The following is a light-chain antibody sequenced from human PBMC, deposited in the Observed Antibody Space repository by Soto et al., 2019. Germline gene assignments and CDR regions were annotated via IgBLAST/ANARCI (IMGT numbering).Light chain of an antibody. V-gene: IGKV3-20*01. CDR3: QQFGSSSWT. CDR1: QSVSSSY. Sequence: ESVLTQSPGTLSLSPGEKATLSCRASQSVSSSYLAWYQQKPVQAPRLLIYGASSRAPGIPDRFSGSGSGTDFTLTVSRLEPEDFAVYYCQQFGSSSWTFGQGTKVEIK. J-gene: IGKJ1*01. CDR2: GAS.